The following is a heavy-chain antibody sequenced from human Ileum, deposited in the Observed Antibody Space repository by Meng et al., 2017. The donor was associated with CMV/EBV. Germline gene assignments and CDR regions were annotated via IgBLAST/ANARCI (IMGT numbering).Heavy chain of an antibody. D-gene: IGHD3-10*01. CDR3: ARRIREVREISWENWLAP. V-gene: IGHV4-4*07. CDR2: ICGTGTT. Sequence: QGLLPEPGPGLVRPSETLSLTCTVSGDSLSTSSWNWIRQSAGSRLEWIGRICGTGTTNYNPSFKSRVTLSLDKSKNQFSLKLSSVTAADTAVYYCARRIREVREISWENWLAPWGQGTLVTVSS. CDR1: GDSLSTSS. J-gene: IGHJ5*02.